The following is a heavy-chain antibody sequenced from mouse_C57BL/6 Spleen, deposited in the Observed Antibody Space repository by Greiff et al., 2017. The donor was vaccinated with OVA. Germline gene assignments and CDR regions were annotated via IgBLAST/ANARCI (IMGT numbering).Heavy chain of an antibody. CDR1: GYTFTSYW. V-gene: IGHV1-59*01. J-gene: IGHJ2*01. CDR2: IDPSDSYT. CDR3: ARVERDFDY. Sequence: VQLQQPGAELVRPGTSVKLSCKASGYTFTSYWMHWVKQRPGQGLEWIGVIDPSDSYTNYNQKFKGKATLTVDTSSSTAYMQLSSLTSEDSAVYYGARVERDFDYWGKGTTLTVSS.